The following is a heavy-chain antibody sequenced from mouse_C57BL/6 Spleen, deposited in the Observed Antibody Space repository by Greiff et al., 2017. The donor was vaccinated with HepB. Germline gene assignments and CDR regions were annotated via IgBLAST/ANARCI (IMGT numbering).Heavy chain of an antibody. Sequence: EVQLQQSGGGLVKPGGSLKLSCAASGFTFSSYAMSWVRQTPEKRLEWVATISDGGSYTYYPDNVKGRFTISRDNAKNNLYLQMSHLKSEDTAMYYCARDWGDYWGQGTTLTVSS. D-gene: IGHD4-1*01. CDR3: ARDWGDY. CDR1: GFTFSSYA. J-gene: IGHJ2*01. V-gene: IGHV5-4*01. CDR2: ISDGGSYT.